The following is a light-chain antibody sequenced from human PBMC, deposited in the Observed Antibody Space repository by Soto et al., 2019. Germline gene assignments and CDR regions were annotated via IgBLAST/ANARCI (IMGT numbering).Light chain of an antibody. CDR1: SSNIGSNL. J-gene: IGLJ2*01. CDR2: RNN. Sequence: QLVLTQPPSASGTPGQRVAISCSGSSSNIGSNLAYWYQQFPGTAPKLLILRNNQRPSGVPDRFSASKSGTSASLAISGLRSEDEADYYCAAWDDSLKSVVFGGGTQLTVL. CDR3: AAWDDSLKSVV. V-gene: IGLV1-47*01.